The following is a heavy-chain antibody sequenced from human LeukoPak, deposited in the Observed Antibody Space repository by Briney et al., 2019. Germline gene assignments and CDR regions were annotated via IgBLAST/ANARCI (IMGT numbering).Heavy chain of an antibody. D-gene: IGHD2-21*02. Sequence: PSQTLSLTCTVSGGSISSGSYYWSWIRQPAGKGLEWIGRIYTSGSTNYNPSLKSRVTISVDTSKNQFSLKLRSVTAADTAVYYCAGDVVVTYNDAFDIWGQGTMVTVSS. CDR3: AGDVVVTYNDAFDI. J-gene: IGHJ3*02. CDR2: IYTSGST. CDR1: GGSISSGSYY. V-gene: IGHV4-61*02.